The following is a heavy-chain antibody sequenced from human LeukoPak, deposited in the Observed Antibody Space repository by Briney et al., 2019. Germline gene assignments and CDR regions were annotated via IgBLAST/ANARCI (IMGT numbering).Heavy chain of an antibody. D-gene: IGHD3-10*01. CDR1: GFTVSSNY. J-gene: IGHJ4*02. V-gene: IGHV3-21*04. Sequence: GGSLRLSCAASGFTVSSNYMNWVRQAPGKGLEWVSSISSSSSYIYYADSVKGRFTISRDNAKNSLYLQMNSLRADDTAVYYCARDRGGLDYWGQGTLVTVSS. CDR3: ARDRGGLDY. CDR2: ISSSSSYI.